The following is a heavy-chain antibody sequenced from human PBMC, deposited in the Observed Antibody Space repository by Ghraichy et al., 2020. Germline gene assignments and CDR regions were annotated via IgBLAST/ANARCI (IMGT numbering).Heavy chain of an antibody. J-gene: IGHJ4*02. CDR1: GFIFSTYA. CDR3: VKATRGTGFDF. Sequence: GGSLRLSCSASGFIFSTYAMHWACQAPGWGQEHVAATTTNGDHTYYADSVKGRFTISRDNSNNTLYLQMSRLRTEDTAIYYCVKATRGTGFDFWGQGTLVTVSS. V-gene: IGHV3-64D*06. CDR2: TTTNGDHT.